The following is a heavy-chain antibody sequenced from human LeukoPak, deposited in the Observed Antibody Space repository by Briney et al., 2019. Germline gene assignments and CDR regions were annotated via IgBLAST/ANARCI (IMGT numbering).Heavy chain of an antibody. Sequence: SQTLSLTCAISGDSVSRNDAAWNWIRQSPSRGLEWLGRTYYRSKWYSDYAVSVKGRITINGDTSKNQFSLKLSSVTAADTAVYYCARHPFGGTLYYYYYMDVWGKGTTVTVSS. CDR1: GDSVSRNDAA. D-gene: IGHD3-16*01. CDR2: TYYRSKWYS. V-gene: IGHV6-1*01. CDR3: ARHPFGGTLYYYYYMDV. J-gene: IGHJ6*03.